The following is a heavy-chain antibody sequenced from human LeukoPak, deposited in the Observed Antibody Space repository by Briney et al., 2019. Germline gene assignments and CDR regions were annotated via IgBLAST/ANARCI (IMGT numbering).Heavy chain of an antibody. CDR2: IYHSGGT. V-gene: IGHV4-4*02. J-gene: IGHJ5*02. D-gene: IGHD6-19*01. CDR3: ARASAPAGFDP. CDR1: GGSISSSTNW. Sequence: SGTLSLTCAVSGGSISSSTNWWSWVRQPPGKGLEWIGEIYHSGGTNYNPSLKSRITISVDKSQNQFSLKVNSLTAADTAVYYCARASAPAGFDPWGQGTLVTVSS.